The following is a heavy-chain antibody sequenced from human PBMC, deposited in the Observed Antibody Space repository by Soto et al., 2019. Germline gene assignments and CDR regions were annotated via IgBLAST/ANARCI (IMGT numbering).Heavy chain of an antibody. D-gene: IGHD4-17*01. Sequence: GXSLRLACTASGFSFSSYSMNWIRQAPGKGLEWVATISSSSSSIYYADSGKGGFIIAGDNEKHSPLLQMTSPRAEDTAVYYCTRSYGDFGYYFDYWGQGTLVTVSS. CDR3: TRSYGDFGYYFDY. J-gene: IGHJ4*02. CDR1: GFSFSSYS. V-gene: IGHV3-21*01. CDR2: ISSSSSSI.